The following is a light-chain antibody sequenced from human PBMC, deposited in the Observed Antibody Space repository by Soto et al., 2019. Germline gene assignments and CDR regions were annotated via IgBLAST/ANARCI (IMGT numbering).Light chain of an antibody. CDR1: SSNIGAGYG. Sequence: QSVLTQPPSVSGAPGQRVTISCTGSSSNIGAGYGVHWYQQRPGTAPKLLIYGNSNRPSGVPDRFSGSKSGTSASLAITGLQAEDEADYSCQSYDSSLSGLYVFGTGTKVTVL. V-gene: IGLV1-40*01. CDR2: GNS. CDR3: QSYDSSLSGLYV. J-gene: IGLJ1*01.